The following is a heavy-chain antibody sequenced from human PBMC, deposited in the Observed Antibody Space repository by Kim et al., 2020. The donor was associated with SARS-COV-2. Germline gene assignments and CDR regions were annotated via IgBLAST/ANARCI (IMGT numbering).Heavy chain of an antibody. Sequence: GGSPRLSCAASGFTFSSYAMSWVRQAPGKGLEWVSAISGNGTSTYYADSVKGRFTISRDNSKNTLYLQMNSLRAEDTALYYCAKVDGDYDFWSGQNWFDPWGQGTLVTVSS. CDR2: ISGNGTST. CDR3: AKVDGDYDFWSGQNWFDP. V-gene: IGHV3-23*01. CDR1: GFTFSSYA. D-gene: IGHD3-3*01. J-gene: IGHJ5*02.